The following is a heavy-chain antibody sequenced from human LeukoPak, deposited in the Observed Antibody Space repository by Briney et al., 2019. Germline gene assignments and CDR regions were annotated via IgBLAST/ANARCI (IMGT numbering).Heavy chain of an antibody. CDR3: ARDLYYSSSWFVPGFDY. Sequence: PGGSLRLSCAASGFTFRTYWMSWVRQAPGQGLEWVAKVNQYGSEKYYVDSVKGRFTISRDTAKNSLYLQMNSLRAEDTAAYYCARDLYYSSSWFVPGFDYWGQGTPVTVST. V-gene: IGHV3-7*04. CDR1: GFTFRTYW. J-gene: IGHJ4*02. D-gene: IGHD6-13*01. CDR2: VNQYGSEK.